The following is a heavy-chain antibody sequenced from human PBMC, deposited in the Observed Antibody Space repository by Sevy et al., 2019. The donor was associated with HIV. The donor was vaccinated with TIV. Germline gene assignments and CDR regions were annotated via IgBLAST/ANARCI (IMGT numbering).Heavy chain of an antibody. CDR3: TTDPGAYV. CDR1: GFIFSKAW. V-gene: IGHV3-15*01. D-gene: IGHD1-26*01. J-gene: IGHJ6*02. CDR2: MNSNADGGTT. Sequence: GGSLRLSCAASGFIFSKAWMSWVRQAPGKGLEWVARMNSNADGGTTDYAAHVKGRFTLSRDDAKNTLFLEMSSLKTEDTAIYYCTTDPGAYVWGRGTTVTVSS.